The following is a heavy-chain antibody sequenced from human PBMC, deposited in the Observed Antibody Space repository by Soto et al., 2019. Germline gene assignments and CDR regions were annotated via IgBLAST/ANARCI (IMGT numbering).Heavy chain of an antibody. V-gene: IGHV3-30*18. CDR2: ISYDGSNK. Sequence: GSLRLSCAASGFTFSSYGMHWVRQAPGKGLEWVAVISYDGSNKYYADSVKGRFTISRDNSKNTLYLQMNSLRAEDTAVYYCAKDLLHHSYYYYGMDVWGQGTTVTVSS. D-gene: IGHD2-15*01. J-gene: IGHJ6*02. CDR3: AKDLLHHSYYYYGMDV. CDR1: GFTFSSYG.